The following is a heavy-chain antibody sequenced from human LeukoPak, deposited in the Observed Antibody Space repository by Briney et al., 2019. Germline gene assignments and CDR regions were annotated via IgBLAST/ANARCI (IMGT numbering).Heavy chain of an antibody. CDR1: RYTLTQLS. CDR3: ATDLYYGDPTR. CDR2: FYPEDGET. V-gene: IGHV1-24*01. Sequence: APVKVSRKVSRYTLTQLSMHWVRQPPGKGLEWVGGFYPEDGETNYAQKFQGRVTMTEDTSTDTADMELSSLRSEDTAGYYCATDLYYGDPTRWGQGTLVTVSS. D-gene: IGHD4-17*01. J-gene: IGHJ4*02.